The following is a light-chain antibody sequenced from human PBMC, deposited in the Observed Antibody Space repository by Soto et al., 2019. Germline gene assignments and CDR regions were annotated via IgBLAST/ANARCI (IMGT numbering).Light chain of an antibody. CDR3: CSFAGIYTLV. J-gene: IGLJ1*01. CDR1: SSDVGGSNH. Sequence: QSVLTQPRSVSGSPGQSVTISCTGTSSDVGGSNHVSWYQHHPGKAPKVMIYDVSKRPSGVPDRFSGSKSGNTASLTISGLQAEDEADYYCCSFAGIYTLVFGTGTKVTVL. CDR2: DVS. V-gene: IGLV2-11*01.